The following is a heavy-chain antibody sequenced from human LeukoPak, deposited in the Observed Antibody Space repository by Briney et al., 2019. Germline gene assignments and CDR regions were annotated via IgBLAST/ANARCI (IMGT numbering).Heavy chain of an antibody. Sequence: PSQTLYLTCAVSGGSISSGGYSWSWIRQPPGKGLGWIGYIYHNGNTYYSPSLKSRVTISVDRSKNQLSLKLSSVTAADTAMYYCVSGGYSYGFDYWGQGTLVTVSS. CDR3: VSGGYSYGFDY. CDR2: IYHNGNT. CDR1: GGSISSGGYS. J-gene: IGHJ4*02. V-gene: IGHV4-30-2*01. D-gene: IGHD5-18*01.